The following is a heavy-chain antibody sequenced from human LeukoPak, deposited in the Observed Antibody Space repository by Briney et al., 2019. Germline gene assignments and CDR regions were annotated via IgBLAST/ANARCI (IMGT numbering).Heavy chain of an antibody. CDR3: ARSASTGIAVAR. CDR1: GYSISSGYY. J-gene: IGHJ4*02. D-gene: IGHD6-19*01. Sequence: SETLSLTCSVSGYSISSGYYWGWIRQPPGKGLEWIGSIYYSGSTYYNPSLKSRVTISVDTSKNQFSLKLSSVTAADTAVYYCARSASTGIAVARWGQGTLVTVSS. CDR2: IYYSGST. V-gene: IGHV4-38-2*02.